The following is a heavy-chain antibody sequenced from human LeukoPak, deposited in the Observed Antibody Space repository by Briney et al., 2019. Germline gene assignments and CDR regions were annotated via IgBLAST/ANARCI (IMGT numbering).Heavy chain of an antibody. V-gene: IGHV4-59*01. D-gene: IGHD3-10*01. CDR1: GGYIGSYY. CDR3: AGAVYGSGNYNWFDP. Sequence: SETLSLTCTVSGGYIGSYYWTWIRQPPGKGLEWIGYIYHSGSTNYNPSLKSRVTISVDPSKNQFSLKLSSVTAADTAVYYCAGAVYGSGNYNWFDPWGQGTLVTVSS. J-gene: IGHJ5*02. CDR2: IYHSGST.